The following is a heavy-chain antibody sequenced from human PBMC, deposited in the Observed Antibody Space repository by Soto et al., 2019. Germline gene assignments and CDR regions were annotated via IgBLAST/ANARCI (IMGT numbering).Heavy chain of an antibody. V-gene: IGHV4-31*03. J-gene: IGHJ3*02. Sequence: QVQLQESGPGLVKPSQTLSLTCTVSGGSISSGGYYWSWIRQHPGKGLEWIGYIYYSGSTYYNPSLNSRVTISVDTSKNQFSLKLSSVTAADTAVYYCASSGITVTTITDAFDIWGQGTMVTVSS. CDR2: IYYSGST. CDR3: ASSGITVTTITDAFDI. D-gene: IGHD4-17*01. CDR1: GGSISSGGYY.